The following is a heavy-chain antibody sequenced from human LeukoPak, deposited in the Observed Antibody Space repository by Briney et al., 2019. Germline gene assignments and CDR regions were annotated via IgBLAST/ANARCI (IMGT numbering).Heavy chain of an antibody. D-gene: IGHD3/OR15-3a*01. V-gene: IGHV3-30*02. J-gene: IGHJ5*02. CDR2: IRYDGSNK. CDR1: GFTFSTYG. Sequence: GGTLRLSCAASGFTFSTYGMHWVSQAPGKGLEWVAFIRYDGSNKYYADSLKGRFTISRDNSKNMLYLQMNSLRAEDTAVFHCAKDVLDYRGGSYFDPWGQGSLVTVSS. CDR3: AKDVLDYRGGSYFDP.